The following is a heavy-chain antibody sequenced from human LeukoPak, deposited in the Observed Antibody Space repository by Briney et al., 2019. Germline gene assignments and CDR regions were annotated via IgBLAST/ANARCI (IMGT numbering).Heavy chain of an antibody. V-gene: IGHV3-15*01. J-gene: IGHJ4*02. CDR2: IKSKTDGGTT. Sequence: GGSLRLSCAASGFTFSNAWMSWVRQAPGKGLEWVGRIKSKTDGGTTDYAAPVKGRFTTSRDDSKNTLYLQMNSLKTEDTAVYYCTTVLSGSEGPYYFDYWGQGTLVTVSS. CDR3: TTVLSGSEGPYYFDY. D-gene: IGHD2/OR15-2a*01. CDR1: GFTFSNAW.